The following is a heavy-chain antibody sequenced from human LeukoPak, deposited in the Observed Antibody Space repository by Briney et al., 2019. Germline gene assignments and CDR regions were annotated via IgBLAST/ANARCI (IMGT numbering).Heavy chain of an antibody. CDR3: ARGRGQWLAKGFDY. CDR2: ISYDGSKK. J-gene: IGHJ4*02. CDR1: GFTFSSYA. D-gene: IGHD6-19*01. V-gene: IGHV3-30*04. Sequence: GRSLRLSCVASGFTFSSYAMHWVRQAPGKGLEWVAVISYDGSKKYYADSVKGRFTISRDNSKNALYPQMNSLRAEDTAVYYCARGRGQWLAKGFDYWGQGTLVTVSS.